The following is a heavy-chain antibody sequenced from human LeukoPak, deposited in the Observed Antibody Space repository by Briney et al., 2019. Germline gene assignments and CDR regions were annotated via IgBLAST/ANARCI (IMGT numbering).Heavy chain of an antibody. Sequence: SETLSLTCTVSGGSISSYYWSWIRQPPGKGLEWIGYIYYSGSTNYNPSLKSRVTISVDTSKNQFSLKLSSVTAADTAVYYCARHLPTATVVTRYTWNHDAFDIWGQGTMVTVSS. CDR2: IYYSGST. CDR3: ARHLPTATVVTRYTWNHDAFDI. J-gene: IGHJ3*02. CDR1: GGSISSYY. V-gene: IGHV4-59*08. D-gene: IGHD4-23*01.